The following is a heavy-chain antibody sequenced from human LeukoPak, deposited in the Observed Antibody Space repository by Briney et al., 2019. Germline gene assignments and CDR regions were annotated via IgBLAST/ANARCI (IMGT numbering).Heavy chain of an antibody. CDR2: RYYSGAS. CDR1: TGSISGYY. CDR3: ARALSGSPAVFDS. V-gene: IGHV4-59*08. J-gene: IGHJ4*02. D-gene: IGHD1-26*01. Sequence: SESLSLTCAASTGSISGYYWRWFRQPPGKGLEWIGFRYYSGASNYYPSLRGQVTISVDRSKSQVSLKMASVTAADTTVYYCARALSGSPAVFDSWGQGTLVSVSS.